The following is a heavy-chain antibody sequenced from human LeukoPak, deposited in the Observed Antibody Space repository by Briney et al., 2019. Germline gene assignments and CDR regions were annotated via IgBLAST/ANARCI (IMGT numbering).Heavy chain of an antibody. CDR1: GFTFSTYA. CDR2: IGVSGGST. J-gene: IGHJ4*02. CDR3: AKDPSTVTTDHY. D-gene: IGHD4-17*01. Sequence: GGSLRLSCAASGFTFSTYAMSWVRQAPGKGLEWVSHIGVSGGSTNYADSVKGRFAISRDNSKNTLYLQMNSLRAEDTAVYYCAKDPSTVTTDHYWGQGTLVTVPS. V-gene: IGHV3-23*01.